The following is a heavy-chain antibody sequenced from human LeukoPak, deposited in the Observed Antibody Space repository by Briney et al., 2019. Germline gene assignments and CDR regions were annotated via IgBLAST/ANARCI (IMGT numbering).Heavy chain of an antibody. CDR2: IIPILGIA. V-gene: IGHV1-69*04. D-gene: IGHD3-10*01. Sequence: SVKVSCKASGGTFSSYAISWVRQAPGQGLEWMGRIIPILGIANYAQKFQGRVTITADKSTSTAYMELSSLRSEDTAVYYCAVPPLSGTGSSRPLAGVDVWGQGTTVTVSS. J-gene: IGHJ6*02. CDR3: AVPPLSGTGSSRPLAGVDV. CDR1: GGTFSSYA.